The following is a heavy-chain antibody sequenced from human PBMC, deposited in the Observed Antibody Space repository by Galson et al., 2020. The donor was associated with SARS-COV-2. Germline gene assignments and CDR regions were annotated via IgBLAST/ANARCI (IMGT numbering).Heavy chain of an antibody. CDR1: GGTFNSFS. Sequence: SVQITCKASGGTFNSFSINWLRHAPGHGLQWMGGIIPMFGTADYAESPQGSVTITADEATSTAYMELTSLTSEDTAVYYCAREYHDPSSGYKFRLWYGMGVWGEGTTVSVSP. D-gene: IGHD3-22*01. CDR2: IIPMFGTA. J-gene: IGHJ6*04. V-gene: IGHV1-69*13. CDR3: AREYHDPSSGYKFRLWYGMGV.